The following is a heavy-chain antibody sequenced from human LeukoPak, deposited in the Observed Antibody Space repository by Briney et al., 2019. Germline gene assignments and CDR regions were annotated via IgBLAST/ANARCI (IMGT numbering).Heavy chain of an antibody. CDR3: ARGEGLFDY. Sequence: GGSLRLSCAASGFTFSSYGMHWVRQAPGKGLEWVAVISYDGSNKYYADSVKGRLTISRDNSKNTLYLQMNSLRAEDTAVYHCARGEGLFDYWGQGTLVTVSS. CDR1: GFTFSSYG. J-gene: IGHJ4*02. V-gene: IGHV3-30*03. CDR2: ISYDGSNK.